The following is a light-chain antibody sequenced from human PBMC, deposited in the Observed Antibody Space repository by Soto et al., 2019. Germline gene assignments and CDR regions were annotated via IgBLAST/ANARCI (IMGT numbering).Light chain of an antibody. J-gene: IGLJ2*01. Sequence: QSVLTQPPSASGTPGPRVTISCSGSSSNIGGNIVNWYQQLPGTAPKLLIHSNNQRPSGVPDRFSGSKSGTSASLAISGLQSEDEADYYCAAWDDSLNGVVFGGGTKLTVL. CDR1: SSNIGGNI. CDR2: SNN. CDR3: AAWDDSLNGVV. V-gene: IGLV1-44*01.